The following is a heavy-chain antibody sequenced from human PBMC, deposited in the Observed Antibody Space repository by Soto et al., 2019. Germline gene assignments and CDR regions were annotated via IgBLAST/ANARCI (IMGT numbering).Heavy chain of an antibody. CDR2: IYYSGST. V-gene: IGHV4-30-4*01. D-gene: IGHD2-2*01. Sequence: SETLSLTCTVSGGSISSGDYYWSWSRQPPGKGLEWIGYIYYSGSTYYNPSLKSRVTISVDTSKNQFSLKLSSVTAEDTAVYYCARVPDCSSSGCYSYFDIWGQGTLVTVSS. CDR1: GGSISSGDYY. J-gene: IGHJ4*02. CDR3: ARVPDCSSSGCYSYFDI.